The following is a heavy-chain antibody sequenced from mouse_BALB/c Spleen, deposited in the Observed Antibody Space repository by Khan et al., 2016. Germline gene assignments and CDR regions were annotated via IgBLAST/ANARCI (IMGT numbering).Heavy chain of an antibody. J-gene: IGHJ3*01. CDR1: GFNIKDTY. CDR2: IDPANGNT. CDR3: ARSSLEWFAY. Sequence: VQLQQSGAELVKPGASVKLSCTASGFNIKDTYMHWVKQRPEQGLEWIGRIDPANGNTKYDPKFQGKATITADTSSNTAYLQLSSLTSEATAVYYRARSSLEWFAYWGQGTLVTVSA. V-gene: IGHV14-3*02.